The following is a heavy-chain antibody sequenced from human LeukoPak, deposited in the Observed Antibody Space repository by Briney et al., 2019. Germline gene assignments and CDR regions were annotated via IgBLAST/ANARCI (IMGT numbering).Heavy chain of an antibody. Sequence: GGSLRLSCAASGFTFSSYEMNWVRQAPGKGLEWVSYISSSGSGDSTYYADSVKGRFTISRDNSKNTLFLEMNRLRAEDTAIYYCAKEAYYDILSGSEAEGFMDVWGKGTAVIVSS. CDR1: GFTFSSYE. CDR3: AKEAYYDILSGSEAEGFMDV. CDR2: ISSSGSGDST. D-gene: IGHD3-9*01. V-gene: IGHV3-48*03. J-gene: IGHJ6*03.